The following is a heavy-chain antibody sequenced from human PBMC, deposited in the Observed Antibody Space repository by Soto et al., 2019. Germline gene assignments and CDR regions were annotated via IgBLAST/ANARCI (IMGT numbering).Heavy chain of an antibody. D-gene: IGHD2-21*01. J-gene: IGHJ4*02. CDR3: ARDPQGGDFDY. CDR1: GGTFSSYA. CDR2: IIPIFGTA. Sequence: SVKVSCKASGGTFSSYAISLVRQAPGQGLEWMGGIIPIFGTANYAQKFQGRVTITADESTSTAYMELSSLRSEDTAVYYCARDPQGGDFDYWGQGPLVTVSS. V-gene: IGHV1-69*13.